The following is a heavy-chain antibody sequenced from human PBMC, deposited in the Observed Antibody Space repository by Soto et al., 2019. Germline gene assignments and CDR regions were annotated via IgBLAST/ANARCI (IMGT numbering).Heavy chain of an antibody. V-gene: IGHV3-64*01. CDR3: ARSGLPFDY. CDR1: GFTFSSYA. Sequence: PGGSLRLSCAASGFTFSSYAMHWVRQAPGKGLEYVSGISRNGGSTYYANSVKGRFTISRDNSKSTLYLQVGSLRAEDMAVYYCARSGLPFDYWGQGTLVTAPQ. J-gene: IGHJ4*02. CDR2: ISRNGGST. D-gene: IGHD2-21*02.